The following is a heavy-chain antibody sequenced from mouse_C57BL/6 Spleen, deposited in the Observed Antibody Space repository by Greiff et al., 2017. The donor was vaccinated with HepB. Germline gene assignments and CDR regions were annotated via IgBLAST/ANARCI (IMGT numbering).Heavy chain of an antibody. V-gene: IGHV10-1*01. CDR3: VRQAYYSNYFYAMDY. J-gene: IGHJ4*01. Sequence: EVQLQESGGGLVQPKGSLKLSCAASGFSFNTYAMNWVRQAPGKGLEWVARIRSKSNNYATYYADSVKDRFTISRDDSESMLYLQMNNVKTEDTAMYYCVRQAYYSNYFYAMDYWGQGTSVTVSS. CDR2: IRSKSNNYAT. D-gene: IGHD2-5*01. CDR1: GFSFNTYA.